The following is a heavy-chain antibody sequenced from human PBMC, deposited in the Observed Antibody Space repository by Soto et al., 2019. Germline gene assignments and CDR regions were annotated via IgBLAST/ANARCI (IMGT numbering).Heavy chain of an antibody. CDR1: GFTVTSNG. Sequence: GGSLRLSCGVSGFTVTSNGVSWVRQAPGKGLEWVSAISGSGGSTYYADSVKGRFTISRDNSKNALYLQMNSLRAEDTAVYYCAKGSTGYGYESLDYWGQGTLVTVSS. CDR2: ISGSGGST. CDR3: AKGSTGYGYESLDY. D-gene: IGHD5-18*01. V-gene: IGHV3-23*01. J-gene: IGHJ4*02.